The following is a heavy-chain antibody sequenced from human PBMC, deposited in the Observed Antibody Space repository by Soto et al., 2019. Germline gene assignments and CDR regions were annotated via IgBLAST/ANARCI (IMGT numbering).Heavy chain of an antibody. CDR3: ARGDSSSWYGYYYYGMHV. J-gene: IGHJ6*02. CDR2: IYHNGST. V-gene: IGHV4-38-2*01. Sequence: SETLSLTCAVSGYSISSGYYWGWIRQPPGKGLEWIGTIYHNGSTNYNPSLKSRVTISVDKSKNQFSLKLSSVTAADTAVYYCARGDSSSWYGYYYYGMHVWGQGTTVTVSS. CDR1: GYSISSGYY. D-gene: IGHD6-13*01.